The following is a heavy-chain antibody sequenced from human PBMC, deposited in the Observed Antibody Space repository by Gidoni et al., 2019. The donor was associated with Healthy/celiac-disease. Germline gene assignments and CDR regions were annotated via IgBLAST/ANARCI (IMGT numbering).Heavy chain of an antibody. Sequence: EVQLVESGGGLVQPGGSLRLSCAASGFTFSSYSMNWVRQAPGKGLEWVSYISSSSSTIYYADSVKGRFTISRDNAKNSLYLQMNSLRAEDTAVYYCARSQVVPAAIHFDYWGQGTLVTVSS. CDR3: ARSQVVPAAIHFDY. D-gene: IGHD2-2*01. CDR1: GFTFSSYS. J-gene: IGHJ4*02. CDR2: ISSSSSTI. V-gene: IGHV3-48*01.